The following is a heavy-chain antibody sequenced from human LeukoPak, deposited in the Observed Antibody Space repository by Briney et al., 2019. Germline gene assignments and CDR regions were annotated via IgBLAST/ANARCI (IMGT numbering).Heavy chain of an antibody. J-gene: IGHJ4*02. CDR2: LNSDGSTT. CDR3: TRYSGSYYGFDY. D-gene: IGHD1-26*01. CDR1: GFTFSNYR. V-gene: IGHV3-74*01. Sequence: PGGSLRLSCAASGFTFSNYRMHWVRQAPGKGLVWISRLNSDGSTTSYADSVKGRFTISRDNAKNTLYLQMNSLRAEDTAVYYCTRYSGSYYGFDYWGQGTLVTVSS.